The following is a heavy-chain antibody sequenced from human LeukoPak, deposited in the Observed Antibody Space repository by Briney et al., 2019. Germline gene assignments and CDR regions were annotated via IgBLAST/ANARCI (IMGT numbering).Heavy chain of an antibody. CDR2: IWYDGSNE. Sequence: PGRSLRLSCAASGFTFSSYGMPWVRQAPGKGLEWVAVIWYDGSNEYYAGSVKGRFTISRDNSKNTLYLQMNSLRAEDTAVYYCAKDDSPVGAEELDYWGQGTLVTVSS. CDR1: GFTFSSYG. D-gene: IGHD3-3*01. V-gene: IGHV3-33*06. CDR3: AKDDSPVGAEELDY. J-gene: IGHJ4*02.